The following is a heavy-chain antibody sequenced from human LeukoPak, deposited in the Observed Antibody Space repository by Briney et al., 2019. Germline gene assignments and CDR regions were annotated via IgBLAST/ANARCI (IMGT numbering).Heavy chain of an antibody. CDR1: GGSISSSSYY. CDR2: IYYSGST. D-gene: IGHD5/OR15-5a*01. J-gene: IGHJ2*01. V-gene: IGHV4-39*01. Sequence: SETLSLTCTVSGGSISSSSYYWGWIRQPPGKGLEWIGSIYYSGSTYCNPSLKSRVTISVDTSKTQFSLKVTSVTAADTAVYYCVRRSTPFDLWGRGNLVTVSS. CDR3: VRRSTPFDL.